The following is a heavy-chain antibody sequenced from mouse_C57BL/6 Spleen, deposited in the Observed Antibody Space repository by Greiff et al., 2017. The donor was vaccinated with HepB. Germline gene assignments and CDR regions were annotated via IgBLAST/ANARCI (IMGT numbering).Heavy chain of an antibody. Sequence: QVQLQQSGAELMKPGASVKLSCKATGYTFTGYWIEWVKQRPGHGLEWIGEILPGSGSTNYNEKFKGKATLTADTSSNTAYMQLISLTTEDSAINYCARSRRNYFDYWGQGTTLTVSS. CDR3: ARSRRNYFDY. CDR1: GYTFTGYW. J-gene: IGHJ2*01. V-gene: IGHV1-9*01. CDR2: ILPGSGST.